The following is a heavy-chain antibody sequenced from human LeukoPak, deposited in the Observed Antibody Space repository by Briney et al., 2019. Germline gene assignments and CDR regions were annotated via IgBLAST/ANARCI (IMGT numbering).Heavy chain of an antibody. CDR2: IYYSGST. Sequence: PSETLSLTCTVSGGSISSSSYYWGWIRQPPGKGLEWIGSIYYSGSTYYNPSLKSRVTISVDTSKNQFSLKLSSVTAADTAVYYCAQESVVPAAFDAFDIWGQGTMVTVSS. V-gene: IGHV4-39*01. J-gene: IGHJ3*02. CDR1: GGSISSSSYY. D-gene: IGHD2-2*01. CDR3: AQESVVPAAFDAFDI.